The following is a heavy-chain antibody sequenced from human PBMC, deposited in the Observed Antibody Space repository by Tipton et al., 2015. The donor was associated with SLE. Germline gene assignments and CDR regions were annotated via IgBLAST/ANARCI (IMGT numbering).Heavy chain of an antibody. Sequence: TLSLTCAVYGGSFSGYYWSWIRQPPGKGLEWIGEINHSGSTNYNPSLKSRVTISVDTSKNQFSLKLSSVTAADTAVYYCATLKFFGELGIDRDYWGQGTLVTVSS. D-gene: IGHD3-3*01. CDR2: INHSGST. CDR1: GGSFSGYY. J-gene: IGHJ4*02. CDR3: ATLKFFGELGIDRDY. V-gene: IGHV4-34*01.